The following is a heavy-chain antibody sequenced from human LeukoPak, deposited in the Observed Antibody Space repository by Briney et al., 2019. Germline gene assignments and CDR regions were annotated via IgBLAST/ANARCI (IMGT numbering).Heavy chain of an antibody. D-gene: IGHD5-18*01. CDR2: IQSKIYGWTT. Sequence: GGSLRLSCAASGFTFSDAWMSWLRQAPGKGLEGVGLIQSKIYGWTTDYAAAVKGRFTISRDDSKNTLYLQMNSLKTEDTAVYYCATMYTAMPEIALDHWGQGTLVTVPS. CDR1: GFTFSDAW. V-gene: IGHV3-15*01. CDR3: ATMYTAMPEIALDH. J-gene: IGHJ4*02.